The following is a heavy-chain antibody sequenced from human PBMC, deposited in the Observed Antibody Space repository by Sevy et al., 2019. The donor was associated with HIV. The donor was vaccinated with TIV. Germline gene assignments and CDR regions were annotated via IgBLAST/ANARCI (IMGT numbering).Heavy chain of an antibody. V-gene: IGHV3-30-3*01. D-gene: IGHD3-22*01. CDR1: GFTFSSYA. CDR2: ISYDGSNK. CDR3: ARTPTYYYDSSGPSYFQH. Sequence: GGSLRLSCAASGFTFSSYAMHWVRQAPGKGLEWVAVISYDGSNKYYADSVKGRFTISRDNSKNTLYPQMNSLRAEDTAVYYCARTPTYYYDSSGPSYFQHWGQGTLVTVSS. J-gene: IGHJ1*01.